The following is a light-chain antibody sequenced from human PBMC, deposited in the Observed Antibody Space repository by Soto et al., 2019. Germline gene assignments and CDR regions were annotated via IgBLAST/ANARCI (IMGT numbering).Light chain of an antibody. Sequence: QSVLTQPASVSGSPGQSITISCTGTSSDVGSYNLVSWYQQHPGKAPKLMIYEGSKRPSGVSNCFSGSKSGNTASLTISGLQAEDEADYYCCSYAGSRVFGGGTKVTVL. CDR3: CSYAGSRV. V-gene: IGLV2-23*01. J-gene: IGLJ3*02. CDR2: EGS. CDR1: SSDVGSYNL.